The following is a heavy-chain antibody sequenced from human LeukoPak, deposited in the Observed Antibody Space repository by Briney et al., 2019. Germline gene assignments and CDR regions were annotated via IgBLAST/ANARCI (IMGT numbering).Heavy chain of an antibody. J-gene: IGHJ3*02. CDR2: ISYDGSNK. CDR3: ARAYYDSSGYYQRPDAFDI. CDR1: GFTFSSYG. Sequence: GGSLRLSCAASGFTFSSYGMHWVRQAPGKGLEWVAVISYDGSNKYYADSVKGRFTISRDNSKNTLYLQMNSLRAEDTAVYYCARAYYDSSGYYQRPDAFDIWGQGTMVTVSS. D-gene: IGHD3-22*01. V-gene: IGHV3-30*03.